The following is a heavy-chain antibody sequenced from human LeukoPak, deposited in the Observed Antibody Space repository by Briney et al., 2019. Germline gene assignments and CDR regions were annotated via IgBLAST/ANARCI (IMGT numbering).Heavy chain of an antibody. D-gene: IGHD1-26*01. CDR3: ASSGSYRFDY. V-gene: IGHV3-48*02. CDR2: ITASGTAM. J-gene: IGHJ4*02. Sequence: GGSLRLSCSASGFTFSTYWMSWVRQAPGKGLEWVSHITASGTAMFYADSVKGRFTISRDNAKNSLYLQMNSLRDEDTAVYYCASSGSYRFDYWGQGTLVTVSS. CDR1: GFTFSTYW.